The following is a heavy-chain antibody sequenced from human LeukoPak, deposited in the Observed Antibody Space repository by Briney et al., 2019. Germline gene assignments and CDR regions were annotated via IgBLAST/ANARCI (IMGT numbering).Heavy chain of an antibody. J-gene: IGHJ5*02. CDR1: GFTVSSNY. D-gene: IGHD6-19*01. CDR2: IYSGGST. V-gene: IGHV3-66*01. CDR3: ARVGSGWCQQYNWFDP. Sequence: PGGSLRLSCAASGFTVSSNYMSWVRQAPGKGLEWVSVIYSGGSTYCAASVKGRFTISRDNSKNTLYLQVNSLRAEDTAVYYCARVGSGWCQQYNWFDPWGQGTLVTVSS.